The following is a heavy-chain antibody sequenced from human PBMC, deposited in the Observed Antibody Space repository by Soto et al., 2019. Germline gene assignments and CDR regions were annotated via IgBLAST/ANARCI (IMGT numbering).Heavy chain of an antibody. CDR1: GFTFSSYG. Sequence: QVQLVESGGGVVQPGRSLRLSCAASGFTFSSYGMHWVRQAPGKGLEWVAVIWYDGSNKYYADSVKGRFTISRDNSKNTLYLQMNSLRAEDTAVYYCATRSKNGVYFQHWGQGTLVTVSS. V-gene: IGHV3-33*01. CDR3: ATRSKNGVYFQH. D-gene: IGHD4-17*01. CDR2: IWYDGSNK. J-gene: IGHJ1*01.